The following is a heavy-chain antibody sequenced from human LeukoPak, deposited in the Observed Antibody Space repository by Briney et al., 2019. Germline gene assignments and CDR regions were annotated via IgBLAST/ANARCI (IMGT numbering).Heavy chain of an antibody. V-gene: IGHV1-2*06. CDR1: GYTFTGYY. CDR2: INPNSGGT. J-gene: IGHJ4*02. CDR3: ARDPTDYYDSTPDY. D-gene: IGHD3-22*01. Sequence: GASVKVSCKAPGYTFTGYYMHWVRQAPGQGLEWMGRINPNSGGTNYARKFQGRVTMTRDTSISTAYMELSRLRSDDTAVYYCARDPTDYYDSTPDYWGQGTLVTVSS.